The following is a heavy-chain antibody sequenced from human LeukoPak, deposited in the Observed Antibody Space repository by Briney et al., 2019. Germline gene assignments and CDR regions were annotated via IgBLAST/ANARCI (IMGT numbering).Heavy chain of an antibody. V-gene: IGHV4-39*01. CDR2: IYYSGST. CDR3: ARLNDAFDI. CDR1: GGSISSSSYY. J-gene: IGHJ3*02. Sequence: PSETLSLTCTVSGGSISSSSYYWGWIRQPPGKGLEWIGSIYYSGSTYYNPSHKSRVTISVDTSKNQFSLKLSSVTAADTAVYYCARLNDAFDIWGQGTMVTVSS.